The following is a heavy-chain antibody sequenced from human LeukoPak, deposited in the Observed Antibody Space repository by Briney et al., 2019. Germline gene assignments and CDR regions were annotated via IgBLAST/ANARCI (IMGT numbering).Heavy chain of an antibody. J-gene: IGHJ4*02. CDR1: GGSISSSSCY. CDR2: IYYSGST. D-gene: IGHD2-15*01. V-gene: IGHV4-39*01. CDR3: ARRYCSGGSCPFDY. Sequence: MTSETLSLTCTVSGGSISSSSCYWGWIRQPPGKGLEWIGSIYYSGSTYYNPSLKSRVTISVDTSKNQFSLKLSSVTAADTAVYYCARRYCSGGSCPFDYWGQGTLVTVSS.